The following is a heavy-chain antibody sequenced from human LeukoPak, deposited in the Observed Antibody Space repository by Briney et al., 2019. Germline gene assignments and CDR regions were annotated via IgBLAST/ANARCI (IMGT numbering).Heavy chain of an antibody. V-gene: IGHV3-48*04. J-gene: IGHJ6*03. D-gene: IGHD6-13*01. Sequence: PGGSLRLSCAASGFTFSSYSMNWVRQAPGKGLEWVSYISSSGSTIYYADSVKGRFTISRDNAKNSLYLQMNSLRAEDTAVYYCARVEQGQQLVLDYYYYYMDVWGKGTTVTVSS. CDR2: ISSSGSTI. CDR1: GFTFSSYS. CDR3: ARVEQGQQLVLDYYYYYMDV.